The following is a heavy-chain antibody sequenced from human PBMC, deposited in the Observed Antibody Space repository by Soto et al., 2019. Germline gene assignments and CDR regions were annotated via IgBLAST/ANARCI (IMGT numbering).Heavy chain of an antibody. V-gene: IGHV4-31*03. CDR3: AREAGSGDYFNY. CDR2: IFYSGST. CDR1: GGSISSTGYF. Sequence: QVQLQESGPGLVKPSQTLSLTCTVSGGSISSTGYFWTWIRQHPGKGLEWIGYIFYSGSTFHNPSHNSRVTISVDKSKNQFSLELSSVTAADTALYYCAREAGSGDYFNYWGQGTLVTVSS. D-gene: IGHD1-26*01. J-gene: IGHJ4*02.